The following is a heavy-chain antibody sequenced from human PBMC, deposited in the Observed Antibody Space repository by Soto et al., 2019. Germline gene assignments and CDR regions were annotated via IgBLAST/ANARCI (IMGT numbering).Heavy chain of an antibody. CDR2: ISAYNGNT. CDR3: AGASSRSVAATYFDY. Sequence: GASVKVSCKASGYTFTSYGISWVRQAPGQGLEWMGWISAYNGNTNYAQKLQGRVTMTTDTSTSTAYMELRSLRSDDTAVYYFAGASSRSVAATYFDYWGQGALVTVSS. V-gene: IGHV1-18*01. D-gene: IGHD2-15*01. CDR1: GYTFTSYG. J-gene: IGHJ4*02.